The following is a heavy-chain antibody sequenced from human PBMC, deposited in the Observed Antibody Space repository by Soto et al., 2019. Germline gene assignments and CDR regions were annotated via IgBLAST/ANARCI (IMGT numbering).Heavy chain of an antibody. J-gene: IGHJ4*02. Sequence: QVQLVESGGGVVQPGRSLRLSCAASGFTFRSHGMHWVRQAPGKGLEWVAVISYDGSNKYYADSVKGRFTISRDNSKNTLYLQMTSLIAEATAVYYCAKGDVDTSIAIAFDYWGQGTLVTVSS. CDR1: GFTFRSHG. D-gene: IGHD5-18*01. V-gene: IGHV3-30*18. CDR2: ISYDGSNK. CDR3: AKGDVDTSIAIAFDY.